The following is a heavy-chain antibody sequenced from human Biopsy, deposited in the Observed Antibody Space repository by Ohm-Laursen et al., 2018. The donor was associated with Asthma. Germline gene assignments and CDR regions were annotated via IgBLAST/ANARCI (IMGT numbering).Heavy chain of an antibody. V-gene: IGHV3-30*01. D-gene: IGHD1-1*01. CDR1: GFSFSNFA. CDR2: ISKDASTQ. CDR3: VRDGTDDAFDI. J-gene: IGHJ3*02. Sequence: SLRLSCAAFGFSFSNFAIHWVRQAPGKGLEWVGVISKDASTQDYADSVKGRFTMARDNSMNTLDLQMNSLREEDTAVYYCVRDGTDDAFDIWGQGTVVSVSS.